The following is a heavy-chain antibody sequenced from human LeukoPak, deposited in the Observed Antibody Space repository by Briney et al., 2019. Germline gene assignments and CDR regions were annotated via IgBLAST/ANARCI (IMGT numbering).Heavy chain of an antibody. Sequence: PGGSLRLSCAASGFTVSSNDMSWVRQAPGKGLEWVSVIYSGGRTFNADSVKGRFTISRDNSKNTLYLQMNSLRAEDTAVYYCAIYDSSGYYNYWGQGTLVTVSS. CDR2: IYSGGRT. CDR1: GFTVSSND. D-gene: IGHD3-22*01. CDR3: AIYDSSGYYNY. V-gene: IGHV3-53*01. J-gene: IGHJ4*02.